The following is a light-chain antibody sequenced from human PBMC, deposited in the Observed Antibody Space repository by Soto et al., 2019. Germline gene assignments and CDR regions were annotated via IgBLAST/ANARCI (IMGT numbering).Light chain of an antibody. CDR3: QQRSNRPPT. Sequence: EIVLTQSPATLSLSPGERVTLFCRASQSISSYLAWYQQRSGQAPRLLIYDASNRPTGIPASFSGGGSGTDLTVTISSLHPGDVPGYYCQQRSNRPPTFVQGTKLEIK. CDR1: QSISSY. J-gene: IGKJ2*01. V-gene: IGKV3-11*01. CDR2: DAS.